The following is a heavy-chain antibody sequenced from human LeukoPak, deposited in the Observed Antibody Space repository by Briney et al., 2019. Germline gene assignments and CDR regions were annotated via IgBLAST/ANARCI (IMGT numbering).Heavy chain of an antibody. Sequence: SQTLSLTCAVSGGSISSTTSYWSWIRQPPGKGLEWIGRIYYSGSTFYNPSLKSRVTISVDTSKNQLSLRLSSVTAADTAVYYCARHGSTDYFDYWGQGTLVTVSS. CDR1: GGSISSTTSY. J-gene: IGHJ4*02. CDR2: IYYSGST. CDR3: ARHGSTDYFDY. V-gene: IGHV4-39*01. D-gene: IGHD2-2*03.